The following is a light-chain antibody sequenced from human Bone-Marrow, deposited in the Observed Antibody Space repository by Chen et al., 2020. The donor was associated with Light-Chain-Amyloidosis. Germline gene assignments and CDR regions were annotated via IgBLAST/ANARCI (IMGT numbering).Light chain of an antibody. CDR3: QVWDRSSDRPV. J-gene: IGLJ3*02. CDR1: NIGSTS. CDR2: DDS. V-gene: IGLV3-21*02. Sequence: SYVLTQPSSVSVSPGQTATIACGGHNIGSTSVHWYQQTPGQAPLLDVYDDSDRPSGIPERLSGSNSGNTATLTISRVEAGDESDYYWQVWDRSSDRPVFGGGTKLTVL.